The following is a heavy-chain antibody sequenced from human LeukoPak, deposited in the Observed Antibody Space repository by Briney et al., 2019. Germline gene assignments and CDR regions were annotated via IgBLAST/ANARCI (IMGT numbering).Heavy chain of an antibody. CDR2: ISGSGSIT. D-gene: IGHD2-2*01. V-gene: IGHV3-23*01. J-gene: IGHJ6*03. CDR3: AKGYCSSTSCYYYYYYYMDV. CDR1: GFTFSSFG. Sequence: GGSLRLSCAASGFTFSSFGMGWVRQAPGKGLEWVSTISGSGSITYYADSMKGRFTISRDNSKNTLYLQMNSLRAEDTAVYYCAKGYCSSTSCYYYYYYYMDVWGKGTTVTISS.